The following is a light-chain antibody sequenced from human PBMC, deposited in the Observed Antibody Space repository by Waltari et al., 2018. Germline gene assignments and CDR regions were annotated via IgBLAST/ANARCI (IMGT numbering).Light chain of an antibody. Sequence: ELVLTQSPGTLSLSPGERATLSCRASQSLSSTYLAWYQQKPGQAPRLLIYGASTRATGIPDRFSGSGSETDFSLTISRLEPEDFAVYYCQQYDRSPLTFGGGTKVEIK. J-gene: IGKJ4*01. CDR1: QSLSSTY. CDR3: QQYDRSPLT. CDR2: GAS. V-gene: IGKV3-20*01.